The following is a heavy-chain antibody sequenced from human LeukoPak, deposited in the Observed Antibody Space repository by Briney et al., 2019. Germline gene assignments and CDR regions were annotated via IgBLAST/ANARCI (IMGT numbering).Heavy chain of an antibody. CDR2: IYYSGST. J-gene: IGHJ4*02. D-gene: IGHD1-26*01. CDR3: ATHEEGARLYYFDY. CDR1: GGSISSSSYY. V-gene: IGHV4-39*01. Sequence: SETLSLTCTVSGGSISSSSYYWGWIRQPPGKGLEWIGSIYYSGSTYYNPSLKSRVTISVDTSKNQFSLKLSSVTAADTAVYYCATHEEGARLYYFDYWGQGTLVTVSS.